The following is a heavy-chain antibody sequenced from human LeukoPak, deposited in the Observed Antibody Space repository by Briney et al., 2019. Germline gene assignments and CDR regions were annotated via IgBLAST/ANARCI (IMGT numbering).Heavy chain of an antibody. CDR3: ARHLVPTAMLTAFHI. CDR1: GFTFSSYA. D-gene: IGHD2-2*01. V-gene: IGHV3-23*01. CDR2: ISGSGGST. Sequence: QTGGSLRLSCAASGFTFSSYAMSGVREAPGKGLEWVSGISGSGGSTYYADSVKGRFTISRDNSKTTLYLQMNSLSAEHTAVYYCARHLVPTAMLTAFHIWGQGTMVTASS. J-gene: IGHJ3*02.